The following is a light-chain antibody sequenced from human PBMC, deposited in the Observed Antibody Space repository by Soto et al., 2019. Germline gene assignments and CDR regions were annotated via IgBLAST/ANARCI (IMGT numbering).Light chain of an antibody. J-gene: IGKJ1*01. V-gene: IGKV3-20*01. CDR2: DAS. Sequence: ETVLTQSPGTLSLSPGERATLSCRASQSVSSSYLAWYQQKPGQAPRLLIYDASSRATGSPYRFSGSWSGPDFTVTISRLDPEDFAVSYIPQYVSSAPTWTFGQGIKGEIK. CDR1: QSVSSSY. CDR3: PQYVSSAPTWT.